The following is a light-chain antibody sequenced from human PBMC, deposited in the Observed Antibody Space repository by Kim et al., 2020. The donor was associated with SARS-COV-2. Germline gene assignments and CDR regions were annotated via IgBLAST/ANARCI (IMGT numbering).Light chain of an antibody. J-gene: IGKJ2*01. CDR2: AAY. CDR1: QGINNY. Sequence: ASVGDRVTITSRASQGINNYLAWYQQKPGNAPHLLIYAAYTLQSGVPARFSGGGSGREFTLTISGLQAEDVGTYYCQKYNSAPYTFGQGTKLEI. V-gene: IGKV1-27*01. CDR3: QKYNSAPYT.